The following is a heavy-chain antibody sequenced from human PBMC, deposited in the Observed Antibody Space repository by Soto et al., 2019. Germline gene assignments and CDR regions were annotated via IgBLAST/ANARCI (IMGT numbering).Heavy chain of an antibody. Sequence: EVHLVESGGGLVQPGGSLRLSCTGSGFGFSDNWIHWVRQVPGKGLVWVSRIDGAAASTSYADSVQGRFTISRDNSKNTAYLQMNSLSGEDTAIYYCVRVVFGCWGMDNWGQGTLFTVSS. J-gene: IGHJ1*01. V-gene: IGHV3-74*01. CDR3: VRVVFGCWGMDN. D-gene: IGHD3-10*01. CDR1: GFGFSDNW. CDR2: IDGAAAST.